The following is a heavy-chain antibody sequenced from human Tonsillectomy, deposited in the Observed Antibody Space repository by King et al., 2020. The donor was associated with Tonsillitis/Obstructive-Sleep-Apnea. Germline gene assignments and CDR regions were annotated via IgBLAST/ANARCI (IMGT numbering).Heavy chain of an antibody. CDR2: IYWDDDK. CDR3: AHRQGFCSAGNCPRWFDS. V-gene: IGHV2-5*02. J-gene: IGHJ5*01. CDR1: GFSLSAGGVG. D-gene: IGHD2-8*02. Sequence: QITLKESGPTLMKPTQTLTLTCTFSGFSLSAGGVGVGWIRQPPGKALEWLALIYWDDDKQYSPSLRSRLTITKDTSKSQVVLTMTNMDPVDTATYYCAHRQGFCSAGNCPRWFDSWGQGALVTVSS.